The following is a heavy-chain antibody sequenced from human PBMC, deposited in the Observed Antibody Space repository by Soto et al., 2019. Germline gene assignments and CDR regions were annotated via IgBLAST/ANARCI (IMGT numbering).Heavy chain of an antibody. CDR2: IIPIFGTA. D-gene: IGHD6-19*01. J-gene: IGHJ5*02. CDR1: GGTFSSYA. V-gene: IGHV1-69*06. Sequence: QVQLVQSGAEVKKPGSSVKVSCKASGGTFSSYAISWVRQAPGQGLEWMGGIIPIFGTANYAQKFQGRVTITADKSTSTAYMELSSLRSWDTAVYYFAREEGGIAVAGFDPWGQGTLVTVSS. CDR3: AREEGGIAVAGFDP.